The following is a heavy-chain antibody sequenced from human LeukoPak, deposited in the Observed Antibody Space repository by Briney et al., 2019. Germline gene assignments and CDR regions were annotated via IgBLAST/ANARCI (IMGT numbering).Heavy chain of an antibody. CDR3: AKDLAAAGINDAFDI. D-gene: IGHD6-13*01. CDR2: ISWNSGSI. Sequence: GGSLRLSCAASGYTFDDYAMHWVRQAPGKGLEWVSGISWNSGSIGYADSVKGRFTISRDNAKNSLYLQMNSLRAEDTALYYCAKDLAAAGINDAFDIWGQGTMVTVSS. J-gene: IGHJ3*02. V-gene: IGHV3-9*01. CDR1: GYTFDDYA.